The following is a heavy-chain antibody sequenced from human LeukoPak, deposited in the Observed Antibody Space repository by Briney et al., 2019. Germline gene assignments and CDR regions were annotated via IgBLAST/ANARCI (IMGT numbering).Heavy chain of an antibody. Sequence: PSETLSLTCTVSGGSTSSYYWGGLRQPPGKGLEWLGSIYYSGSTYYNPSLKSRVAISVDTSKNQFSLKLSSVTAADTAVYYCARGYVDIVASEVWFDPWGQGTLVTVSS. CDR2: IYYSGST. CDR1: GGSTSSYY. J-gene: IGHJ5*02. V-gene: IGHV4-39*07. CDR3: ARGYVDIVASEVWFDP. D-gene: IGHD5-12*01.